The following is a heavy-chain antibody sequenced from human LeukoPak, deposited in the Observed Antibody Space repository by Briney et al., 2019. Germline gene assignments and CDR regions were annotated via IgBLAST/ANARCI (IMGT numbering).Heavy chain of an antibody. CDR1: GGSFSGYY. D-gene: IGHD6-13*01. J-gene: IGHJ4*02. V-gene: IGHV4-34*01. Sequence: SETLSLTCAVYGGSFSGYYWSWIRQPPGKGLEWIGEINHSGSTNYNPSLKSRVTISVDTSKNQFSLKLSSVTAADTAVYYCARGGVVGYSSSWDLDYWGQGTLVTVSS. CDR2: INHSGST. CDR3: ARGGVVGYSSSWDLDY.